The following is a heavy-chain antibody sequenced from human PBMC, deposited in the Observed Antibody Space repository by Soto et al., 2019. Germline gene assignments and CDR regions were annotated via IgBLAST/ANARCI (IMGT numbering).Heavy chain of an antibody. CDR3: VRYCGQDEAMDY. D-gene: IGHD2-21*02. V-gene: IGHV3-33*01. CDR2: IWHDGKEK. Sequence: QVQVVESGGGVVQPGRSLKLSCAASGFTFSNFGMHWVRQAPGKGLEWVAVIWHDGKEKYYADSAKGRSNISRDNSKNTLYLQMNSLRDEDTAVYYCVRYCGQDEAMDYWGQGTLVTVSS. J-gene: IGHJ4*02. CDR1: GFTFSNFG.